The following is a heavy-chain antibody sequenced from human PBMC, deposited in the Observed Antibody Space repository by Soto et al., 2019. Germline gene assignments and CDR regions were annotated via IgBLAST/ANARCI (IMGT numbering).Heavy chain of an antibody. V-gene: IGHV3-53*02. Sequence: EAQLVETGGGLIQPGGSLRLSCAASGLHVISNYMSWVRQAPGKWLEWVAGIYTGANTFYADYVKGRLTISRDNSKNTVYFQMSSLRAEDNAAYYCGRLTGADDYWGQGTLVTVSS. CDR3: GRLTGADDY. D-gene: IGHD7-27*01. CDR1: GLHVISNY. J-gene: IGHJ4*02. CDR2: IYTGANT.